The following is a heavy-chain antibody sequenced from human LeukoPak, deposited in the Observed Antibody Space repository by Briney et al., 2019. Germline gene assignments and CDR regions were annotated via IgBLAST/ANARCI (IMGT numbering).Heavy chain of an antibody. Sequence: PGGSLRLSCAPSGFTFSSYAMTWVRQAPGKGLEWVSAISGGSGGTYYAGSVKGRFTISRDNSKNTLYLQMNSLRAEDTAGYYCAKGGGAQAFDIWGQGTMVTVSS. CDR1: GFTFSSYA. J-gene: IGHJ3*02. D-gene: IGHD3-16*01. V-gene: IGHV3-23*01. CDR2: ISGGSGGT. CDR3: AKGGGAQAFDI.